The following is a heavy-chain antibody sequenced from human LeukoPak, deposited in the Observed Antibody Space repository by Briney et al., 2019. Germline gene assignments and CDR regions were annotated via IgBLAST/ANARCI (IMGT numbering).Heavy chain of an antibody. CDR3: VRGFRGYSFDY. Sequence: GGSLRPSCAASGFTVSNNYMTWVRQAPGKGLEWVSLISTGGSPYYTDSVKGRFTISRDNSKNTLFLQMNSLRAEDTAVYYCVRGFRGYSFDYWGQGTLVTVSS. V-gene: IGHV3-53*01. CDR1: GFTVSNNY. CDR2: ISTGGSP. J-gene: IGHJ4*02.